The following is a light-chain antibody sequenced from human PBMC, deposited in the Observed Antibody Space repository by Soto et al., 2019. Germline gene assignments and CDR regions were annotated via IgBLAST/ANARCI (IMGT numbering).Light chain of an antibody. Sequence: QSALTQPPSASGSPGQSVTISCTGTSRDVGGHDYVSWYQQHPGKAPKLMIYERSKRPSGVPDRFSGSKSGNTASLTVSGLQAEDEADYYCSSYVTGNSLIFGGGTKLTVL. CDR1: SRDVGGHDY. J-gene: IGLJ2*01. CDR3: SSYVTGNSLI. CDR2: ERS. V-gene: IGLV2-8*01.